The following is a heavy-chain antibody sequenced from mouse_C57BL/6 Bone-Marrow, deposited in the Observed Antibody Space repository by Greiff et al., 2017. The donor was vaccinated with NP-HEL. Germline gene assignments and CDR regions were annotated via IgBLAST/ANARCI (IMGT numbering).Heavy chain of an antibody. J-gene: IGHJ4*01. CDR3: ARGGLLTAMDY. D-gene: IGHD1-1*01. CDR2: INPYNGGT. V-gene: IGHV1-19*01. Sequence: VQLKESGPVLVKPGASVKMSCKASGYTFTDYYMNWVKQSHGKSLEWIGVINPYNGGTSYNQKFKGKATLTVDKSSSTAYMELNSLTSEDSAVYYCARGGLLTAMDYWGQGTSVTVSS. CDR1: GYTFTDYY.